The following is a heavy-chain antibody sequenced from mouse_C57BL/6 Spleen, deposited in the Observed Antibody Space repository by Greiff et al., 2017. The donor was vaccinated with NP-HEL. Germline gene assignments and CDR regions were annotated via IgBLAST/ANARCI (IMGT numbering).Heavy chain of an antibody. J-gene: IGHJ3*01. D-gene: IGHD2-14*01. CDR1: GFSFNTYA. V-gene: IGHV10-1*01. Sequence: EVKVVESGGGLVQPKGSLKLSCAASGFSFNTYAMNWVRQAPGKGLEWVARIRSKSNNYATYYADSVKDRFTISRDDSESMLYLQMNNLKTEDTAMYYCVRHRFSWFAYWGQGTLVTVSA. CDR2: IRSKSNNYAT. CDR3: VRHRFSWFAY.